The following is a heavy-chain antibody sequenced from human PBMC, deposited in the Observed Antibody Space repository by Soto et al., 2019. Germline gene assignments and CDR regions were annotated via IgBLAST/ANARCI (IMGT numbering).Heavy chain of an antibody. CDR1: GYSFTSYW. Sequence: PGESLKISCKGSGYSFTSYWIGWVRQMPGKGLEWMGIIYPGDSDTRYSPSFQGQVTISADKSISTAYLQWSSLKASDTAMYYCARVIRQLYCSSTSKCYYYYMDVWGKGTTVTVSS. J-gene: IGHJ6*03. D-gene: IGHD2-2*01. V-gene: IGHV5-51*01. CDR2: IYPGDSDT. CDR3: ARVIRQLYCSSTSKCYYYYMDV.